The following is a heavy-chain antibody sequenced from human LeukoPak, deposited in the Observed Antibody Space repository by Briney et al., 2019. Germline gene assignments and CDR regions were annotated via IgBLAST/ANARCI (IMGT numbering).Heavy chain of an antibody. Sequence: QPGRSLRLSCAASGFTFSSYWMTWVRQAPGKGLEWVANIKHDGSEKYYVDSVQGRFTISRDNAKNSLYLQVNSLRAEDTAVYYCAREVVDSYFDYWGQGTLVTVSS. CDR1: GFTFSSYW. CDR2: IKHDGSEK. J-gene: IGHJ4*02. V-gene: IGHV3-7*04. CDR3: AREVVDSYFDY. D-gene: IGHD2-15*01.